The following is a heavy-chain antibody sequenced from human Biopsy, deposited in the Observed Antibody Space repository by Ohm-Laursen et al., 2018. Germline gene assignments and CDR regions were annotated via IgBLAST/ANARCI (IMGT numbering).Heavy chain of an antibody. D-gene: IGHD3-22*01. CDR2: IYNTETT. J-gene: IGHJ6*02. Sequence: TLSLTCTVSGGSISSSTTYYWAWLRQPPGKGLEWIGSIYNTETTFYNPSLKIRVTISVDTSTNQFSLKVRSVTAADTAVYYCVRGVDYYDPYHYYALDVWGQGTTVTVSS. CDR1: GGSISSSTTYY. CDR3: VRGVDYYDPYHYYALDV. V-gene: IGHV4-39*01.